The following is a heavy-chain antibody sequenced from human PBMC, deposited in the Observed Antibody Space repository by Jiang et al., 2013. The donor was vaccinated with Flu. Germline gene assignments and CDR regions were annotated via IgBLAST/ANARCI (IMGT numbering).Heavy chain of an antibody. Sequence: VMKPGASVKVSCKAYGYTFIGYYVHWVRQAPGQGLEWMGWINPNNGDTNYAQDFQGRVTMTSDTSIRTAYMELSSLGSDDTAVYYCARGNRSFDPWGQGTLVTVSS. J-gene: IGHJ5*02. CDR1: GYTFIGYY. CDR2: INPNNGDT. D-gene: IGHD2/OR15-2a*01. CDR3: ARGNRSFDP. V-gene: IGHV1-2*02.